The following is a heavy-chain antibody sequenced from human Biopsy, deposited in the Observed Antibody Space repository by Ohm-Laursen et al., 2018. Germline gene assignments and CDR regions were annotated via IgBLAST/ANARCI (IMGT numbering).Heavy chain of an antibody. CDR1: GGSISNNNYY. V-gene: IGHV4-39*01. Sequence: TLSLTCTVSGGSISNNNYYWGWIRPPPGMGLEWIGSIFYRGSTHSKPSLKRRVNISVDTSKNQFSLKLNSVSAADTAVYYCARDYDTSSYYYCGWGQGTLVTV. J-gene: IGHJ4*02. CDR2: IFYRGST. D-gene: IGHD3-22*01. CDR3: ARDYDTSSYYYCG.